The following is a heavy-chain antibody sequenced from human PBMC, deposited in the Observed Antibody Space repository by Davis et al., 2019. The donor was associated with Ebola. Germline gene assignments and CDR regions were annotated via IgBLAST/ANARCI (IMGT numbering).Heavy chain of an antibody. CDR2: ISCSGGST. D-gene: IGHD3-3*01. V-gene: IGHV3-23*01. CDR3: ARDPSITIFGVDLYYYYGMDV. CDR1: GFTFSSYA. Sequence: GESLKISCAASGFTFSSYAMSWVRQAPGKGLEWVSAISCSGGSTYYADSVKGRFTISRDNSKNTLYLQMNSMRAEDTAVYYCARDPSITIFGVDLYYYYGMDVWGQGTTVTVSS. J-gene: IGHJ6*02.